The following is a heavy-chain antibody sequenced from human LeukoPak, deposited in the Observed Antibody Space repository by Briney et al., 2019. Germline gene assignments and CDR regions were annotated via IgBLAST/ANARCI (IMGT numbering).Heavy chain of an antibody. CDR2: ISGNGGST. Sequence: PGGSLRLSCTASGFTFSNYAMSWVRQAPGKGLEWVSAISGNGGSTFDADSVKGRFTISRDNSKNTLYLQMNSLRAEDTAVYYCAKDRSAVYYYDSSGYYGYWGQGTLVTVSS. CDR1: GFTFSNYA. V-gene: IGHV3-23*01. CDR3: AKDRSAVYYYDSSGYYGY. D-gene: IGHD3-22*01. J-gene: IGHJ4*02.